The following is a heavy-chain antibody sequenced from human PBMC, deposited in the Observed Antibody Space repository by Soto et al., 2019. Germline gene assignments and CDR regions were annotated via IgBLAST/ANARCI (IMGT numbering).Heavy chain of an antibody. CDR3: ARGGGRTGGYYYMDV. Sequence: ASAKVSCNASGYTFTSYDINLVRQATGQGLEWMGWMNPNSGNTGYAQKFQGRVTMTRNTSISTAYMELSSLRSEDTAVYYCARGGGRTGGYYYMDVWGKGTTVTVSS. V-gene: IGHV1-8*01. CDR2: MNPNSGNT. J-gene: IGHJ6*03. D-gene: IGHD2-8*02. CDR1: GYTFTSYD.